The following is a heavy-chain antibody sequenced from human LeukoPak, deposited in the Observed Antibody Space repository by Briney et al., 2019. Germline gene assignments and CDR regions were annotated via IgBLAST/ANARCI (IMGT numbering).Heavy chain of an antibody. V-gene: IGHV1-3*01. CDR3: ARFRYDLSAFDI. CDR1: GYTFTSYA. J-gene: IGHJ3*02. Sequence: ASVKVSCTASGYTFTSYAIHWVRQAPGQRLEWMGWINAGNGNTKYSQKFQGRVTITRDTSASTAYMELSSLRSEDTAVYYCARFRYDLSAFDIWGQGTMVTVSS. D-gene: IGHD2-15*01. CDR2: INAGNGNT.